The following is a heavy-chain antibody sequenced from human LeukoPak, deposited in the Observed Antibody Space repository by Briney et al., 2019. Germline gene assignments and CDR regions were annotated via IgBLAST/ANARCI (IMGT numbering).Heavy chain of an antibody. J-gene: IGHJ4*02. D-gene: IGHD6-19*01. CDR3: AREYLGIAVAGTFDY. V-gene: IGHV4-4*07. CDR1: GDSISSYY. CDR2: IYTSGST. Sequence: SETLSLTCPVSGDSISSYYWNWIRQPAGKGLEWIGRIYTSGSTNYNPSLKSRVTMSVDTSKNQFSLKLSSVTAADTAVYYCAREYLGIAVAGTFDYWGQGTLVTVSS.